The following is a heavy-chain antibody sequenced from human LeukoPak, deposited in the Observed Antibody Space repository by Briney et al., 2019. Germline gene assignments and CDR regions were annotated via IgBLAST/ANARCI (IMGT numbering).Heavy chain of an antibody. V-gene: IGHV4-59*02. CDR3: ARARLAMSDVFDS. Sequence: PSETLSLTCSVSGHSVSSYYWIWIRQPPGKGLEWIGYVYHSGSTNYNPSLNSRVTISLDTSKNQFSLKLTSVTAADTAVYYCARARLAMSDVFDSWGQATLVTVSS. J-gene: IGHJ4*02. CDR1: GHSVSSYY. CDR2: VYHSGST. D-gene: IGHD2-21*01.